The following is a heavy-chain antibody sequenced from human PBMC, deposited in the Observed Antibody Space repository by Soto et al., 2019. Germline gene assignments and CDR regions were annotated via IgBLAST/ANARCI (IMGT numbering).Heavy chain of an antibody. V-gene: IGHV4-59*02. CDR1: GASVTTYY. Sequence: PSETLSLTCAVSGASVTTYYWNWIRQPPGKGLEWIGCMFYDENANYSPSLGSRVSMSIDPYRNHFSLSLTSVTAADTAVYFCARGSRFGGIILDHHDLWGQGTLVTVSS. CDR2: MFYDENA. J-gene: IGHJ4*02. CDR3: ARGSRFGGIILDHHDL. D-gene: IGHD3-16*02.